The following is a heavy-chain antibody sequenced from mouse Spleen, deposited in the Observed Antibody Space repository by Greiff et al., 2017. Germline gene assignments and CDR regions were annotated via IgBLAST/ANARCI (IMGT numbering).Heavy chain of an antibody. V-gene: IGHV1-7*01. CDR3: ARSNWDDPAWFAY. CDR2: INPSTGYT. D-gene: IGHD4-1*01. J-gene: IGHJ3*01. Sequence: QVQLQQSGAELAKPGASVKMSCKASGYTFTSYWMHWVKQRPGQGLEWIGYINPSTGYTEYNQKFKDKATLTADKSSSTAYMQLSSLTSEDSAVYYCARSNWDDPAWFAYWGQGTLVTVSA. CDR1: GYTFTSYW.